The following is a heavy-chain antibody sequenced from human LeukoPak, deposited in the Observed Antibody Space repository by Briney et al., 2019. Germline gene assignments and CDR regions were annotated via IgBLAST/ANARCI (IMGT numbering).Heavy chain of an antibody. V-gene: IGHV3-30*02. CDR1: GFIFTDYG. D-gene: IGHD2-21*01. CDR3: ARHLGWSWDY. J-gene: IGHJ4*02. Sequence: GGSLRLSCAASGFIFTDYGTHWVRQAPGKGLEWLTFIRYDGSDKYYADSVKGRFTISRDNSKNTLYLQMNSLTSEDTAVYYCARHLGWSWDYWGQGTLVTVSS. CDR2: IRYDGSDK.